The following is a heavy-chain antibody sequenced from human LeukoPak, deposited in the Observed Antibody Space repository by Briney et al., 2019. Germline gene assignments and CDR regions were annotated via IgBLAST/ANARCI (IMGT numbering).Heavy chain of an antibody. CDR3: ARSSAPLQVGDFDY. J-gene: IGHJ4*02. D-gene: IGHD1-26*01. V-gene: IGHV3-66*01. Sequence: RGSLRLSCAASGFTVSSNYMSWVRQAPGKGLEWVSVIYSGGSTYYADSVKGRLTISRDNSKNTLYLQMNSLRAEDTAVYYCARSSAPLQVGDFDYWGQGTLVTVSS. CDR2: IYSGGST. CDR1: GFTVSSNY.